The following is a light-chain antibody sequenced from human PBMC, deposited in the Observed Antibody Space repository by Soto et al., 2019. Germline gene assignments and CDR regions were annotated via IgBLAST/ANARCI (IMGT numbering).Light chain of an antibody. Sequence: EVVLTQSPCTLSLSAGERATLSCGASQSVGTFLTWYQQKPGQAPRLLIYDASTRATGIPARFSGTGSGTDFTLTISSLEPEDFAVYYCQQRSDWPPLTFGGGTKVDIK. V-gene: IGKV3-11*01. CDR1: QSVGTF. CDR2: DAS. J-gene: IGKJ4*01. CDR3: QQRSDWPPLT.